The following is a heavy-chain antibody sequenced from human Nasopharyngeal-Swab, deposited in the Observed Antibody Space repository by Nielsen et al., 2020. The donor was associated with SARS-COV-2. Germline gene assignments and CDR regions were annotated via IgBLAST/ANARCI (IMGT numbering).Heavy chain of an antibody. CDR3: ARPTSVAQRAQAY. CDR2: SNSSSSSI. J-gene: IGHJ4*02. V-gene: IGHV3-48*02. Sequence: GGSLRLSCVASGFTFSSSTMNWVRRAPGRGLEWIAYSNSSSSSIYYAESVKGRFTISRDNARNTLFLQMNSLRDEDTAVYYCARPTSVAQRAQAYWGQGTLVTVSS. D-gene: IGHD4-23*01. CDR1: GFTFSSST.